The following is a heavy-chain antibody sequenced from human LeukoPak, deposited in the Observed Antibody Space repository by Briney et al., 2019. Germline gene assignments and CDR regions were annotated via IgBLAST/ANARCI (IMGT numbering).Heavy chain of an antibody. CDR2: INPNSGGT. V-gene: IGHV1-2*02. CDR3: ARGDIVVVPGALSGWEDYYGLDV. D-gene: IGHD2-2*01. J-gene: IGHJ6*02. CDR1: GYTFTGYY. Sequence: GASVKVSCKASGYTFTGYYMHWVRQAPGQGREWMGWINPNSGGTNPAQKFQGRVTMTRDTSISAAYMELSRLRSDDTAVYYCARGDIVVVPGALSGWEDYYGLDVWGQGTTVTVSS.